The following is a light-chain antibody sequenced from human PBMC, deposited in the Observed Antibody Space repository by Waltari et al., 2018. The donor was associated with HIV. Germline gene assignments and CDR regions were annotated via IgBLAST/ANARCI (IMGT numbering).Light chain of an antibody. CDR2: SNT. J-gene: IGLJ2*01. CDR3: AAWDDSLSGSVV. V-gene: IGLV1-44*01. Sequence: QSVLTQPPSASGAPGQRVSISCSGGNSNIGRYAVSWYQQLPGTAPKLLIYSNTPRPSGVPDRFSGSKSGTSASLASGGLQSEDEADYYCAAWDDSLSGSVVFGGGTKLTVL. CDR1: NSNIGRYA.